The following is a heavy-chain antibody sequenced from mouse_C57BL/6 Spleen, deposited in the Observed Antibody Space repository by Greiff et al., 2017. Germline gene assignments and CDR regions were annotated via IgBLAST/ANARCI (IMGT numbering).Heavy chain of an antibody. D-gene: IGHD1-1*01. CDR3: NSYYYGSSVAMDY. Sequence: EVKLVESGAELVRPGASVKLSCTASGFNIKDDYMHWVKQRPEQGLEWIGWIDPENGDTEYASKFQGKATITADTTYNTAYLQLSSLTSEDTAVYYCNSYYYGSSVAMDYWGQGTSVTVSS. V-gene: IGHV14-4*01. CDR2: IDPENGDT. J-gene: IGHJ4*01. CDR1: GFNIKDDY.